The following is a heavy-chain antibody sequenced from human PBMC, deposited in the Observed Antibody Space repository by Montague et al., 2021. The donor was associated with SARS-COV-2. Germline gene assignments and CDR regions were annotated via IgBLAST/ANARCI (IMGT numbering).Heavy chain of an antibody. CDR1: GYSISSGYY. CDR3: ARDRTFRDGYLDAFEI. V-gene: IGHV4-38-2*02. Sequence: SETLSLTCTVSGYSISSGYYWGWILKFPGKGLEWIGSIYHSGTTYYNPSLKSRVTISVDTSKNQFSLKMYSVTAADTAQFYCARDRTFRDGYLDAFEIWGQGTMVTVSS. J-gene: IGHJ3*02. CDR2: IYHSGTT. D-gene: IGHD5-24*01.